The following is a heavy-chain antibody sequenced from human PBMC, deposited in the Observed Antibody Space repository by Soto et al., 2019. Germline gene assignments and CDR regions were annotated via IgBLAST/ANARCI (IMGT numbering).Heavy chain of an antibody. CDR3: ATWDEREHAYDV. D-gene: IGHD1-1*01. CDR2: LYDLDGS. CDR1: GFTISGKKY. V-gene: IGHV3-53*01. J-gene: IGHJ3*01. Sequence: DVQLVESGGGLIQPGESLRLSCAAFGFTISGKKYVAWVRQAPGKGLEWVSALYDLDGSFYAASVKGRFTTSSDSSKTTVYLQMNALIPYDTAVYYCATWDEREHAYDVWGQGTTVTVSS.